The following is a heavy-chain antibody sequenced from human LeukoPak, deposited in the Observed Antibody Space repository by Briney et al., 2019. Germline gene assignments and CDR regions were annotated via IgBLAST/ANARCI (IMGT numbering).Heavy chain of an antibody. V-gene: IGHV1-18*01. D-gene: IGHD6-19*01. CDR1: GYTFTSYG. Sequence: ASVKVSGKASGYTFTSYGISWVRQAPGQGLEWMGWISAYNGNTNYAQKLQGRVTMTTDTSTSTAYMELRSLRSVDTAVYYCARKQWLVLDAFDIWGQGTMVTVSS. J-gene: IGHJ3*02. CDR3: ARKQWLVLDAFDI. CDR2: ISAYNGNT.